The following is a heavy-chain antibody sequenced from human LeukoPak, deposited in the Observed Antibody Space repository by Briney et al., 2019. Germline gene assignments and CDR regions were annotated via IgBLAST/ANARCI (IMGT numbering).Heavy chain of an antibody. CDR1: GGSFSGYY. D-gene: IGHD6-13*01. V-gene: IGHV4-34*01. Sequence: SETLSLTCAVYGGSFSGYYWSWIHQPPGKGLEWIGEINHSGSTNYNPSLKSRVTISVDTSKNQFSLKLSSVTAADTAVYYCARESGQQLVSYYFDYWGQGTLVTVSS. J-gene: IGHJ4*02. CDR2: INHSGST. CDR3: ARESGQQLVSYYFDY.